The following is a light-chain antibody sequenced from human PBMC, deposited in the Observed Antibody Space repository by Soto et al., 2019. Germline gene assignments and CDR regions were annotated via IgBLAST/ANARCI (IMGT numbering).Light chain of an antibody. CDR2: GVS. J-gene: IGKJ2*01. CDR1: ESLFGF. CDR3: QSYNDWPFA. Sequence: DIVLTQSPATLSVSPGDTVTLSCRASESLFGFLAWYQQKPGQAPRLLMYGVSTRATGIPARFSGGESATGFTLTISSLQSEDSAFYFCQSYNDWPFASGLGTRLEI. V-gene: IGKV3-15*01.